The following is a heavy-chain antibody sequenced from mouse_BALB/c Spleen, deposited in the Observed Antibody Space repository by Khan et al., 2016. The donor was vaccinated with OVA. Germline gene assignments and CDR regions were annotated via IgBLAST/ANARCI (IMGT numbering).Heavy chain of an antibody. Sequence: QIQLVQSGPELKKPGETVKISCKASGYTFTTYGMNWVKQAPGKGLKWMGWINTYTGEPTYVDDFKGRFAFSLETPASTAYLQINNLKNEDTATXFCARVGYSGTMDYWGQGTSVTVSS. D-gene: IGHD1-1*02. V-gene: IGHV9-3-1*01. CDR3: ARVGYSGTMDY. CDR2: INTYTGEP. J-gene: IGHJ4*01. CDR1: GYTFTTYG.